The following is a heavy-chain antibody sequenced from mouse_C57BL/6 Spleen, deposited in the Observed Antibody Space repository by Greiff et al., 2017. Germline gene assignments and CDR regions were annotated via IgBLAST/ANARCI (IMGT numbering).Heavy chain of an antibody. V-gene: IGHV3-6*01. Sequence: EVKVEESGPGLVKPSQSLSLTCSVTGYSITSGYYWNWIRQFPGNKLEWMGYISYDGSNNYNPSLKNRISITRDTSKNQFFLKLNSVTTEDTATYYCARDDGYVDYWGQGTTLTVSS. CDR3: ARDDGYVDY. CDR2: ISYDGSN. J-gene: IGHJ2*01. CDR1: GYSITSGYY. D-gene: IGHD2-3*01.